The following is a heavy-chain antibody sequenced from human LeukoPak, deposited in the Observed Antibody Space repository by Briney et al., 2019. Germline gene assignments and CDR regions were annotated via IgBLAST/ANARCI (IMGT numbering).Heavy chain of an antibody. Sequence: SETLSLTCAVYGGSFSGYYWSWIRQPPGKGLEWIGEINHSGSTNYNPSLKSRVTISVDTSKNQFSLKLSSVTAADTAVYYCARGRGVGTGTSLFDYWGQGTLVTVSS. CDR3: ARGRGVGTGTSLFDY. CDR2: INHSGST. J-gene: IGHJ4*02. D-gene: IGHD1-1*01. CDR1: GGSFSGYY. V-gene: IGHV4-34*01.